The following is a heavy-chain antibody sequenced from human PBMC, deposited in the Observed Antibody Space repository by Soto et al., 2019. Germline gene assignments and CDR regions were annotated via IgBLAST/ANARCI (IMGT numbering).Heavy chain of an antibody. CDR2: IYHSGST. V-gene: IGHV4-4*02. CDR3: ARDVMTTGNFDY. J-gene: IGHJ4*02. CDR1: GGSISGSNW. D-gene: IGHD4-17*01. Sequence: SETLSLTCTVSGGSISGSNWWSWVRQPPGKGLEWIGEIYHSGSTNYNPSLKSRVTISVDKSKNQFSLKLSSVTAADTAVYYCARDVMTTGNFDYWGQGTLVTVSS.